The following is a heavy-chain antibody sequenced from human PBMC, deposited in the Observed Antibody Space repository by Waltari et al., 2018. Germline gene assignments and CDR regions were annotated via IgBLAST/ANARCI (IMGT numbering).Heavy chain of an antibody. CDR3: AREIDPVVLYDYVWGSYRAVGWFDP. D-gene: IGHD3-16*02. V-gene: IGHV4-38-2*02. Sequence: QVQLQESCPGLVKPSETLSLTCAVSGYSISSGYYCGWIRQPPGTGLEWIGSIYHIGSTYYNPSLKSRVTISVDTSKNQFSLKLSSVTAADTAVYYCAREIDPVVLYDYVWGSYRAVGWFDPWGQGTLVTVSS. CDR1: GYSISSGYY. J-gene: IGHJ5*02. CDR2: IYHIGST.